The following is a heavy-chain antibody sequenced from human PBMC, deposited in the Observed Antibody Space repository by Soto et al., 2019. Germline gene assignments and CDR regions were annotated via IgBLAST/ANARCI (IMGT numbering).Heavy chain of an antibody. Sequence: GGSLRLSCAASGFTFSSYAMSWVRQAPGKGLEWVSAISGSGGSTYYADSVKGRFTISRDNSKNTLYLQMNSLRAEDTAVYYCARFNALKGVYSSSWYQGYWGQGTLVTVSS. J-gene: IGHJ4*02. D-gene: IGHD6-13*01. CDR2: ISGSGGST. CDR3: ARFNALKGVYSSSWYQGY. V-gene: IGHV3-23*01. CDR1: GFTFSSYA.